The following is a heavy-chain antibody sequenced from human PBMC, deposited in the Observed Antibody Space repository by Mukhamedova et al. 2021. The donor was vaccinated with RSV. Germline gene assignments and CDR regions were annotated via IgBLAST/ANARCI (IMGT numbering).Heavy chain of an antibody. Sequence: HSGSTNYNPSLKSRVTISVDTSKNQFSLKLSSVTAADTAVYCCARGLLRGYSYGLGRWFDPWCQGTLGTVSS. D-gene: IGHD5-18*01. CDR3: ARGLLRGYSYGLGRWFDP. V-gene: IGHV4-34*01. CDR2: HSGST. J-gene: IGHJ5*02.